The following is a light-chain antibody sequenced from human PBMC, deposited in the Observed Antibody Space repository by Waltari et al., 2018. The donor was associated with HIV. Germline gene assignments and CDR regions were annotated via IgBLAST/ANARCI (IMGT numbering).Light chain of an antibody. CDR1: RDLLYTDNNKNY. CDR3: QPYHSVPYT. J-gene: IGKJ2*01. V-gene: IGKV4-1*01. Sequence: DLVVTQSPYSLLVSLGERTTINFSSSRDLLYTDNNKNYLAWYRRTPGQPPELLVYWASTRQSWVSDRFTGSGSGPDFALSISNLQPEDAAVYYCQPYHSVPYTFGQGTRLEI. CDR2: WAS.